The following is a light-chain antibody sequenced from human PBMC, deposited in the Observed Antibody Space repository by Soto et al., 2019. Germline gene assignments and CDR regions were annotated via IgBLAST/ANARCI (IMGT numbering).Light chain of an antibody. Sequence: EIVLTQSPGTLSLSPGGRATLSCRASQSVSSSYLAWYQQKPGQAPNLLVYGASNRATGIPDRFSGSGSGTDFTLTISRLEPEDFAVYYCQQYCSSPSFGPGTKVDIK. CDR1: QSVSSSY. V-gene: IGKV3-20*01. CDR2: GAS. CDR3: QQYCSSPS. J-gene: IGKJ3*01.